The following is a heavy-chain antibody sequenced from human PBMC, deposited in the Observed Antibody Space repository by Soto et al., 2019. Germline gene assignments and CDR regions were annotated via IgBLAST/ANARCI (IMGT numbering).Heavy chain of an antibody. CDR1: GFTFSTSW. CDR2: INSDGIST. J-gene: IGHJ5*01. Sequence: LRLSCVASGFTFSTSWMHWVRQAPGKGLVWVSRINSDGISTNYADYADSVKGRFTISRDNAENTLYLQMNSLRAEDTAVYYCARDTKWGSGRFNSWGQGTRVTVSS. V-gene: IGHV3-74*01. D-gene: IGHD3-10*01. CDR3: ARDTKWGSGRFNS.